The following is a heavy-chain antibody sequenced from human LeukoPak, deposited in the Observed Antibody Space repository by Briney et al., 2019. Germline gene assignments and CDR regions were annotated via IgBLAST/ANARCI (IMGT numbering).Heavy chain of an antibody. J-gene: IGHJ6*02. CDR3: ARGPLSLQLYYYGMDV. CDR1: GGTFSSYT. D-gene: IGHD1-1*01. V-gene: IGHV1-69*02. CDR2: IIPILGIA. Sequence: SVKVSCKASGGTFSSYTISWVRQAPGQGLEWMGRIIPILGIANYAQKFQGRVTITADKSTSTAYMELSSLRSEDTAVYYCARGPLSLQLYYYGMDVWGQGTTVTVSS.